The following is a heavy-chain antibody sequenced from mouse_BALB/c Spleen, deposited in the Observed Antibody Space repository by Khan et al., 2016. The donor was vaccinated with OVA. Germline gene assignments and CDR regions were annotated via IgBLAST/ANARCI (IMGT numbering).Heavy chain of an antibody. CDR3: ARGGSSGPAWFAY. J-gene: IGHJ3*01. Sequence: EVQLQESGPGLVKPSQSLSLTCSVTGYSITSGYFWNWIRQFPGNKLEWMGYIRYDGDSNYNLSLKNRISITRDTSKNQFFLKLNSVTPEDTATFYCARGGSSGPAWFAYWGQGTLVTVSP. CDR2: IRYDGDS. CDR1: GYSITSGYF. V-gene: IGHV3-6*01. D-gene: IGHD3-1*01.